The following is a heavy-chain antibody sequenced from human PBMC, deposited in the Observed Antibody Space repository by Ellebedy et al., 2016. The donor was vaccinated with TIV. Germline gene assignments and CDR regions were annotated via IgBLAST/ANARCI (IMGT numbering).Heavy chain of an antibody. CDR2: ISGSGGST. CDR1: GFTFSSYA. Sequence: GESLKISXAASGFTFSSYAMSWVRQAPGKGLEWVSAISGSGGSTYYADSVKGRFTISRDNSKNTLYLQMNSLRAEDTAVYYCAKDSHIRCSSTSCYNNWFDPWGQGTLVTVSS. V-gene: IGHV3-23*01. J-gene: IGHJ5*02. CDR3: AKDSHIRCSSTSCYNNWFDP. D-gene: IGHD2-2*02.